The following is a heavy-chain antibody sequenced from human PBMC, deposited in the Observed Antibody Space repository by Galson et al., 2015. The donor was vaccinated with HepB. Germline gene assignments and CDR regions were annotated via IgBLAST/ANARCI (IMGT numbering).Heavy chain of an antibody. CDR3: AREHRAAAATPEYYYYYYGMDV. D-gene: IGHD6-13*01. CDR1: GYTFTSYY. V-gene: IGHV1-46*03. Sequence: SVKVSCKASGYTFTSYYMHWVRQAPGQGLEWMGIINPSGGSTSYAQKFQGRVTMTRDTSTSTVYMELSSLRSEDTAVYYCAREHRAAAATPEYYYYYYGMDVWGQGTTVTVSS. J-gene: IGHJ6*02. CDR2: INPSGGST.